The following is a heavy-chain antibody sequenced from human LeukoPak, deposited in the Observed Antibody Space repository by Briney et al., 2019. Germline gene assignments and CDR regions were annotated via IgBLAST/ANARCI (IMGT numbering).Heavy chain of an antibody. CDR2: LHPNSGGT. D-gene: IGHD4-23*01. Sequence: VASVKVSCKASGYTFTDYYMHWVRQAPGQGLEWMGWLHPNSGGTHYAQKFQGRVTITADKSTSTAYMELSSLRSEDTAVYYCARESPYGGADYWGQGTLVTVSS. CDR3: ARESPYGGADY. V-gene: IGHV1-2*02. J-gene: IGHJ4*02. CDR1: GYTFTDYY.